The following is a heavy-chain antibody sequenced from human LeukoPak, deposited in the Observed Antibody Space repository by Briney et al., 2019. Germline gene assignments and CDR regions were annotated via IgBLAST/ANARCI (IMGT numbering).Heavy chain of an antibody. Sequence: GGSLRLSCAASGFTFSSYAMHWVRQAPGKGLEWVAVISYDGSNKYYADSVKGRFTISRDNSKNTLYLQMNSLRAEDTAVYYCARAYGRWYKKAFDIWGQGTMVTVSS. D-gene: IGHD4-23*01. V-gene: IGHV3-30*01. CDR1: GFTFSSYA. J-gene: IGHJ3*02. CDR2: ISYDGSNK. CDR3: ARAYGRWYKKAFDI.